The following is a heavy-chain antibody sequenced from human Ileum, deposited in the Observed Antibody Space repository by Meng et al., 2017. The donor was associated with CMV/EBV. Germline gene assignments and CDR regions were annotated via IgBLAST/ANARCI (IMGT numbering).Heavy chain of an antibody. J-gene: IGHJ6*02. CDR3: AKNLGYYYYHGMDV. Sequence: SETLSLTCTVSGGSIGSSSYFWGWIRQPPGKGLEWIGSIYYSGTTYYNPSLESRVTISLDRSRSQFSLRVTAVTTADTAVYYCAKNLGYYYYHGMDVWGQGTTVTISS. V-gene: IGHV4-39*07. CDR1: GGSIGSSSYF. CDR2: IYYSGTT. D-gene: IGHD1-14*01.